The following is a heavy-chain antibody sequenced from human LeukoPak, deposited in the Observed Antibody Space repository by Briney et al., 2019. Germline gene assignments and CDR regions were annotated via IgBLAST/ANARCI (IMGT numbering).Heavy chain of an antibody. CDR2: ITWDALNT. V-gene: IGHV3-43D*03. J-gene: IGHJ3*02. CDR3: AKGKGDAYTNDALDM. D-gene: IGHD5-24*01. Sequence: QAGGSLRLSCSASGFTFDDYAMHWVRQAPGKGLEWLSVITWDALNTHYADSVKGRFTISRDNSKNSLYLQMNSLTPEDTALYYCAKGKGDAYTNDALDMWGQGTMVTVS. CDR1: GFTFDDYA.